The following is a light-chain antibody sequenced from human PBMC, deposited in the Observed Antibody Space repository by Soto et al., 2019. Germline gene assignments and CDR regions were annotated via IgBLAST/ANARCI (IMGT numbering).Light chain of an antibody. CDR3: QQYNNWPRT. CDR1: QSVTSN. J-gene: IGKJ1*01. Sequence: EIVMTQSPATLSVSKGGRATLSCRASQSVTSNLAWYQQKPGQAPRLLIYGASTRATDIPARFSGSGSGTDFTLTISSLQSEDFTVYYCQQYNNWPRTFGQVTMV. CDR2: GAS. V-gene: IGKV3-15*01.